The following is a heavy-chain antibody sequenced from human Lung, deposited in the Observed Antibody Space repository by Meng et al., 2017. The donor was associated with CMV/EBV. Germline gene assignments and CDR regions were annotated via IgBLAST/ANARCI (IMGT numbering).Heavy chain of an antibody. CDR2: ISSSSSTI. J-gene: IGHJ6*02. V-gene: IGHV3-48*04. Sequence: ETLSLTCAASGFTFSSYSMNWVRQAPGKGLEWVSSISSSSSTIYYADSVKGQVTISRDNAKNSLYLQMNSLRAEDTAVYYCARELGDFWSGGYYYYYDGMDVGSQGTTVTGSS. CDR1: GFTFSSYS. CDR3: ARELGDFWSGGYYYYYDGMDV. D-gene: IGHD3-3*01.